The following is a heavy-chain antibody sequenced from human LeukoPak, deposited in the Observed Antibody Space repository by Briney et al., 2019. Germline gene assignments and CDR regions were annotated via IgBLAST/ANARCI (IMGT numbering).Heavy chain of an antibody. CDR3: AKYGGYEYMDV. Sequence: GGSLRLSCAASGFTFSRNGMSWVRQAPGKGLEWVSAISGSGGSTYYADSMKGRFTISRDNSKDTLYLQMNSLRAEDTAVYYCAKYGGYEYMDVWGKGTTVTISS. D-gene: IGHD3-16*01. V-gene: IGHV3-23*01. J-gene: IGHJ6*03. CDR2: ISGSGGST. CDR1: GFTFSRNG.